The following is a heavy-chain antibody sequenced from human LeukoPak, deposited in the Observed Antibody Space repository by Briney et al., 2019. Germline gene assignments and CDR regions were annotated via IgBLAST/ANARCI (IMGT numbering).Heavy chain of an antibody. J-gene: IGHJ4*02. V-gene: IGHV3-30*04. Sequence: LTGGSLRLSCAASGFIFSDFPFHWVRQAPGKGLEWVAVISHDGKVKYYADSVKGRFTISRGDSTNTLSLQMNSLRPEDTGIYYCARDLSRGAPDYFDNWGQGTLVTVSS. CDR3: ARDLSRGAPDYFDN. D-gene: IGHD3-10*01. CDR1: GFIFSDFP. CDR2: ISHDGKVK.